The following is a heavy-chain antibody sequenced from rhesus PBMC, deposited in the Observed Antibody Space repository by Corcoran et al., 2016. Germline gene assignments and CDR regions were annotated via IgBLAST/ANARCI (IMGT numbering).Heavy chain of an antibody. J-gene: IGHJ4*01. D-gene: IGHD6-31*01. V-gene: IGHV4-106*01. CDR1: GGSISDDYY. Sequence: QVQLQESGPGLVKPSETLSLTCAVSGGSISDDYYWSWIRQPPGKGLEWIGYIYGSGGGTNYNPSLKNRVTISIDTSKNQFSLKLRSVTAADTAVYYCAREVIAAAGMDYWGQGVLVTVSS. CDR2: IYGSGGGT. CDR3: AREVIAAAGMDY.